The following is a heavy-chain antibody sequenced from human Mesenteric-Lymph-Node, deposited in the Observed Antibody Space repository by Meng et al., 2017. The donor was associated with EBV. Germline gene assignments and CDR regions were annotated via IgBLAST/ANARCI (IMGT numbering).Heavy chain of an antibody. CDR3: ARENYLGSGVHLDY. V-gene: IGHV3-53*02. Sequence: EGQRVETGGGSIPPGGSLRLSCAASGFTVSSTYMTWVRQATGKGLEWLSIIYGSGRTYYADSVKGRFTISRDNSKNTVYLQMNSLRAEDTAVYYCARENYLGSGVHLDYWGQGSLVTVSS. D-gene: IGHD3-10*01. J-gene: IGHJ4*02. CDR2: IYGSGRT. CDR1: GFTVSSTY.